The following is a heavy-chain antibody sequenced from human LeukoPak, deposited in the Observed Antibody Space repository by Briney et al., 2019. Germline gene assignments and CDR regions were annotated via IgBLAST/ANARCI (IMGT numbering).Heavy chain of an antibody. CDR3: ARVGGSLYYYYYYMDA. D-gene: IGHD6-25*01. CDR2: IYYSGST. Sequence: SETLSLTCTVSGGSISSGGYYWSWIRQHPGKGLEWIGYIYYSGSTNYNPSLKSRVTISVDTSKNQFSLKLSSVTAADTAVYYCARVGGSLYYYYYYMDAWGKGTTVTVSS. V-gene: IGHV4-61*08. J-gene: IGHJ6*03. CDR1: GGSISSGGYY.